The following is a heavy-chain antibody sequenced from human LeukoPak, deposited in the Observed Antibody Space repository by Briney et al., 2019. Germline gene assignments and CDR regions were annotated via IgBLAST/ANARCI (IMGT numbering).Heavy chain of an antibody. CDR2: IRAYNGNT. CDR1: GYTFTIYG. D-gene: IGHD1-26*01. Sequence: ASVTVSFKASGYTFTIYGISWVRQAPGQGLEWMGWIRAYNGNTNYAQKFQGRVTITRNTSISTAYMALSSLRSEDTAVYYCAGRSGSYFSDDAFDIWGQGTMVTVSS. V-gene: IGHV1-18*01. J-gene: IGHJ3*02. CDR3: AGRSGSYFSDDAFDI.